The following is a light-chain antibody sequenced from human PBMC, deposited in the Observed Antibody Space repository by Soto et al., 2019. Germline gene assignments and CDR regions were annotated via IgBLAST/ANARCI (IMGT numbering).Light chain of an antibody. V-gene: IGKV3-20*01. CDR2: GAS. CDR1: QSVSSNY. J-gene: IGKJ1*01. CDR3: HQLDSSLPSWT. Sequence: ETVLTQSPGTLSLSPGERATLSCRASQSVSSNYLAWYQHIPGQAPTLLIYGASTRATGIPDRFSGSGSGTDFTLPISRLEPEDFAVYYCHQLDSSLPSWTFGQGTKLE.